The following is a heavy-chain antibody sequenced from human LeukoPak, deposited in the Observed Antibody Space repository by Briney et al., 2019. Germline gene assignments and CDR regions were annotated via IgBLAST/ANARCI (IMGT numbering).Heavy chain of an antibody. D-gene: IGHD3-10*01. V-gene: IGHV1-2*02. CDR3: ARDYRYYGREGSLGF. CDR1: GYTFSDYY. CDR2: IKPNSGDT. Sequence: ASVKVSCKASGYTFSDYYIHWVRQAPGQGLEWMGWIKPNSGDTDYAQKFQGRVTLTRDTSITTAYMDVGGLMSDDTAIYYCARDYRYYGREGSLGFWGQGTLVTVSS. J-gene: IGHJ4*02.